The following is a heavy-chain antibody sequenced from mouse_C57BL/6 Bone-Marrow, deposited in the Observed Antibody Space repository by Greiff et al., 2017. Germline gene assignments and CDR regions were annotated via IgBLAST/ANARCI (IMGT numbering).Heavy chain of an antibody. J-gene: IGHJ4*01. CDR1: GYAFSSSW. Sequence: VQLVESGPELVKPGDSVKISCKASGYAFSSSWMNWVKQRPGKGLEWIGRLYPGDGDTNYNGKFKGKATLTAAKSSSIAYRQLSSQTSEDTAVSFCVKQRRLRDYSMYYWGEGTSITVSS. V-gene: IGHV1-82*01. CDR2: LYPGDGDT. D-gene: IGHD3-2*02. CDR3: VKQRRLRDYSMYY.